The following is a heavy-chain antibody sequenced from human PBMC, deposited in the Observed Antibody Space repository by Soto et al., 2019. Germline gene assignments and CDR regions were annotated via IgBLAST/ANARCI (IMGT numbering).Heavy chain of an antibody. CDR3: ARAPYDYVWGSYRYLDY. Sequence: QVQLVQSGAEVKKPGSSVKVSCKASGGTFSSYAISWVRQAPGQGLEWMGGIIPIFGTANYAQKFQGRVTITANESTSTAYMELSSLRSEDTAVYYCARAPYDYVWGSYRYLDYWGQGTLVTVSS. D-gene: IGHD3-16*02. CDR2: IIPIFGTA. CDR1: GGTFSSYA. J-gene: IGHJ4*02. V-gene: IGHV1-69*12.